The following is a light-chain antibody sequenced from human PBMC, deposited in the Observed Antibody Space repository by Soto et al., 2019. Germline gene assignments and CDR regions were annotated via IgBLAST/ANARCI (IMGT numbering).Light chain of an antibody. CDR3: PQYAISPRP. CDR1: QSGRDMY. CDR2: GAS. Sequence: EIVLSMSPCTLSLSPGERATLSCRASQSGRDMYLAWYQQKPGQPPRLLIYGASSRATGIPDRFSGSGSGTDFTLTINRLEPEDFAVYYCPQYAISPRPLGQGTKVDIK. V-gene: IGKV3-20*01. J-gene: IGKJ1*01.